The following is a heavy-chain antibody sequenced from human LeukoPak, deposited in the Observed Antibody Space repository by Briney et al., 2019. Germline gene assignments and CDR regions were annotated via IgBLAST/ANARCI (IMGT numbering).Heavy chain of an antibody. D-gene: IGHD3-10*01. V-gene: IGHV4-59*08. Sequence: SETLSLTCTVSGGSISSYYWSWIRQPPGKGLEWIGYIYYSGGTNYNPSLKSRVSISVDTSRNHFSLHLSSVTAADTALYYCARQANVLLWLGEFSNWGQGALVTVSS. CDR2: IYYSGGT. CDR3: ARQANVLLWLGEFSN. J-gene: IGHJ4*02. CDR1: GGSISSYY.